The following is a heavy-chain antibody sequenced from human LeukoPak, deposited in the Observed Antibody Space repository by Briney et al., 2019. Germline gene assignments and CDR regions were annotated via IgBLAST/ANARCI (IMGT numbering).Heavy chain of an antibody. CDR1: GYTFTGYY. D-gene: IGHD3-22*01. V-gene: IGHV1-18*04. J-gene: IGHJ4*02. Sequence: ASVKVSCKASGYTFTGYYMHWVRQAPGQGLEWMGWISAFNGHTNYAQKFQGRVTMTTDTSTTTAYMELRSLKSDDTAVYYCARVASKVVVVTVTDYWGQGTLVTVSS. CDR3: ARVASKVVVVTVTDY. CDR2: ISAFNGHT.